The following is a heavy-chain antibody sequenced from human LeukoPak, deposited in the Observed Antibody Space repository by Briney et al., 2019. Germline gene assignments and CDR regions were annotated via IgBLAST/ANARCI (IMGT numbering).Heavy chain of an antibody. CDR1: GFTFSNYA. Sequence: GGSLRLSCAASGFTFSNYAMNWVRQAPGKGLEWVSTIGSRGGSTYYPDSVKGRFTISRDNSKNTVYLQMNSLRVEDTAVYYCVRDPILGYPNYFDSWGQGTLVTVSS. CDR3: VRDPILGYPNYFDS. D-gene: IGHD2-15*01. J-gene: IGHJ4*02. V-gene: IGHV3-23*01. CDR2: IGSRGGST.